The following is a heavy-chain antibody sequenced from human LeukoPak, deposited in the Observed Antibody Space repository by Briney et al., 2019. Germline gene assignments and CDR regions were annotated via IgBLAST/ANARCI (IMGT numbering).Heavy chain of an antibody. V-gene: IGHV3-33*01. Sequence: GGSLRLSCAASGFTFRNYGVHWVRQSPDKGLEWVAAIWYDGSKRLYADSVKGRFTISRDDSENALYLQMNSLRAEDTALYYCARDYCSTSFCYDNWGQGTLVTVSS. CDR1: GFTFRNYG. D-gene: IGHD2-2*01. J-gene: IGHJ4*02. CDR2: IWYDGSKR. CDR3: ARDYCSTSFCYDN.